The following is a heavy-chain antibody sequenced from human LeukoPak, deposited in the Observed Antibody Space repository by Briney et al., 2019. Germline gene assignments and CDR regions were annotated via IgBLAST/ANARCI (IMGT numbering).Heavy chain of an antibody. CDR3: VRVLRTAAGVSPAFHI. V-gene: IGHV3-20*04. CDR1: GFTFHDYG. Sequence: SGGSLRLSCAACGFTFHDYGMSWVRQAPGKGLEWVSGINWNGGSTGYADSVKGRFTISRDNAKYSLYLQMNSLRAEDTAVYYCVRVLRTAAGVSPAFHIWGQGTMVTVSS. CDR2: INWNGGST. J-gene: IGHJ3*02. D-gene: IGHD2-21*02.